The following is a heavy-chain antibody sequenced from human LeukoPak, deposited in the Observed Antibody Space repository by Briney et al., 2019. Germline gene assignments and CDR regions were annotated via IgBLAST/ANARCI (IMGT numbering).Heavy chain of an antibody. CDR3: ARDTGATRNVDY. Sequence: PSETLSLTCTVSGGSISSSSYYWGWIRQPPGKGLEWIGSIYYSGSTYYNPSLKSRVTISVDTSKNQFSLKLSSVTAADTAVYYCARDTGATRNVDYWGQGTLVTVSS. CDR2: IYYSGST. CDR1: GGSISSSSYY. V-gene: IGHV4-39*07. J-gene: IGHJ4*02. D-gene: IGHD2-15*01.